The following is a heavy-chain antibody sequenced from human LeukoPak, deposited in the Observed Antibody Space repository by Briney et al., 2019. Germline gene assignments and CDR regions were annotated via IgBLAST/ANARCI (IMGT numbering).Heavy chain of an antibody. CDR3: TTGYDYDDYGVVV. CDR2: IWYDGSNK. D-gene: IGHD4-17*01. V-gene: IGHV3-33*01. CDR1: LFTFSIYC. J-gene: IGHJ4*02. Sequence: PGGSLRLSCSPPLFTFSIYCTHWVRQAPGKGLEWVAVIWYDGSNKYYSDSVRGRFTISRDNSKNTLYLQLNSLRAEETAVYYGTTGYDYDDYGVVVWGQGTLVTVSS.